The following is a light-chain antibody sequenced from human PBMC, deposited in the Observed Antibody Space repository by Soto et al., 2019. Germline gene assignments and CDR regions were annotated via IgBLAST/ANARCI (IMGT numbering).Light chain of an antibody. J-gene: IGKJ5*01. CDR1: QSSLYSSNNKNY. CDR2: GAS. V-gene: IGKV4-1*01. CDR3: QQRNIWPPVT. Sequence: DIVMTQSPDSVAVSLGERATMNCRSSQSSLYSSNNKNYLAGYQQQPGQAPRLLLYGASIRATAIPDRFSGSGSGADFTLTISSLEPEDFAVYYCQQRNIWPPVTFGQGTRLEIK.